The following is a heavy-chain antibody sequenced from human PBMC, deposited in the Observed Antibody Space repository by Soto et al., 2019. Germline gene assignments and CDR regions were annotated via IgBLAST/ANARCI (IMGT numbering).Heavy chain of an antibody. CDR3: AKALTQGYCSGGSCHDAFDI. Sequence: GGSLRLSCAASGFTFSSYAMSWVRQAPGKGLEWVSAISGSGGSTYYADSVKGRFTISRDTSKNTLYLQMNSLRAEDTAVYYCAKALTQGYCSGGSCHDAFDIWGQGTMVTVSS. CDR1: GFTFSSYA. V-gene: IGHV3-23*01. J-gene: IGHJ3*02. D-gene: IGHD2-15*01. CDR2: ISGSGGST.